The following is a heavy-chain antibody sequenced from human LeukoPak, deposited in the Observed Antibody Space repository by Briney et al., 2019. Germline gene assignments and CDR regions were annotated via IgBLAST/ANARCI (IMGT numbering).Heavy chain of an antibody. Sequence: SETLSLTCIVSGYSISSGYYWGWIRQPPGKGLEWSGNIYHSGSSYYYPSLKSRVTISIDTSKNHFSLKLTSVTAADTATYYCARETSLAGFASGLGFNYWGQGILVTVSS. CDR1: GYSISSGYY. V-gene: IGHV4-38-2*02. CDR3: ARETSLAGFASGLGFNY. D-gene: IGHD6-19*01. J-gene: IGHJ4*02. CDR2: IYHSGSS.